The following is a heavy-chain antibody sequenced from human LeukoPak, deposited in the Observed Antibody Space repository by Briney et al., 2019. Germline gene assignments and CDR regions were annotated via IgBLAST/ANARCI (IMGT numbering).Heavy chain of an antibody. CDR3: ARDLLHEDTAMVLDY. D-gene: IGHD5-18*01. Sequence: GASVKVSCKASGYTFTSYGISWVRQAPGQGLEWMGWISAYNGNTNYAQKLQGRVTMTTDTSTSTTYMELRSLRSNDTAVYYCARDLLHEDTAMVLDYWGQGTLVTVSS. V-gene: IGHV1-18*01. CDR1: GYTFTSYG. J-gene: IGHJ4*02. CDR2: ISAYNGNT.